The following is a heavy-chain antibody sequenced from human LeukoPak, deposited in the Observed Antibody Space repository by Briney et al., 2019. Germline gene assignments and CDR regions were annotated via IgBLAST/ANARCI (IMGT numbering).Heavy chain of an antibody. J-gene: IGHJ2*01. CDR2: INHSGST. V-gene: IGHV4-34*01. Sequence: KSSETLSLTCAVYGGSFSGYYWSWIRQPPGKGLEWIGEINHSGSTNYNPSLKSRVTISVDTSKNQFSLKLSSVTAADTAVYYCARELATVTGWGYFDPWGRGTLVTVSS. CDR1: GGSFSGYY. D-gene: IGHD4-17*01. CDR3: ARELATVTGWGYFDP.